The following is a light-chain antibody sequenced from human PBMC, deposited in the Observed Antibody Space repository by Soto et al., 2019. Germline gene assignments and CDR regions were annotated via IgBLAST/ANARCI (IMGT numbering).Light chain of an antibody. CDR2: LNSDGSH. V-gene: IGLV4-69*01. Sequence: QLVLTQSPSASASLGASVKLTCTLSSGHSTYAIAWHQQQPEKGPRYLMKLNSDGSHSKGDVIPDRFSGSSSGAERYLTISSLQSEDEADYSCQTWGTGIQVIFCGGTKLTVL. J-gene: IGLJ2*01. CDR3: QTWGTGIQVI. CDR1: SGHSTYA.